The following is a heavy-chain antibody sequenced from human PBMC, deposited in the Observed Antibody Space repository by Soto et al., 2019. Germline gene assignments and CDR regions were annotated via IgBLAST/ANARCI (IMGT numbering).Heavy chain of an antibody. Sequence: TGGSLRLSCAASGFTFSSYAMSWVRQAPGKGLEWVSAISGSGGSTYYADSVKGRFTISRDNSKNTLYLQMNSLRAEDTAVYYCAKDPSWSGSFQDAFDIWGQGTMVTVSS. D-gene: IGHD1-26*01. CDR2: ISGSGGST. CDR3: AKDPSWSGSFQDAFDI. CDR1: GFTFSSYA. J-gene: IGHJ3*02. V-gene: IGHV3-23*01.